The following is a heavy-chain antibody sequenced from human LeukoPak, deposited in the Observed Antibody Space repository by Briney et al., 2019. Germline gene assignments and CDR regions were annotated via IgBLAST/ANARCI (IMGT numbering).Heavy chain of an antibody. Sequence: SQTLSLTCTVSGGSISSGDYYWSWIRHPPGKGLEWIGYIYYSGSTYYNPSLKSRVTISVDTSKNQFSLKLSSVTAADTAVYYCASGIVVVPAAMDYYYMDVWGKGTTVTVSS. D-gene: IGHD2-2*01. V-gene: IGHV4-30-4*08. CDR1: GGSISSGDYY. J-gene: IGHJ6*03. CDR3: ASGIVVVPAAMDYYYMDV. CDR2: IYYSGST.